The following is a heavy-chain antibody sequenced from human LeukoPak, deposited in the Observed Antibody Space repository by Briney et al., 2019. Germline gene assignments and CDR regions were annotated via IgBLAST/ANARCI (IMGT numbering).Heavy chain of an antibody. V-gene: IGHV3-7*01. CDR2: IKQDGSEK. J-gene: IGHJ5*02. Sequence: GGSLRLSCAASGFTFSSYWMSWVRQAPGKGLEWVANIKQDGSEKYYVESVKGRFTISRDNAKNSLYLQMNSLRAEDTAVYYCAREKRKSVVVPAAISAIWFDPWGQGTLVTVSS. D-gene: IGHD2-2*01. CDR1: GFTFSSYW. CDR3: AREKRKSVVVPAAISAIWFDP.